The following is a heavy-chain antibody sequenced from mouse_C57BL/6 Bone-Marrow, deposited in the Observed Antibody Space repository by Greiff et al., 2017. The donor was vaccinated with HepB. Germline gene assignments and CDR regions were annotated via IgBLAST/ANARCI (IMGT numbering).Heavy chain of an antibody. J-gene: IGHJ2*01. Sequence: EVMLVESGGGLVQPGGSLSLSCAASGFTFTDYYMSWVRQPPGKALEWLGFIRNKANGYTTEYTASVTGRFTIARDNSQSILYLQMNALRAEDSATYYCARCTVVAGGYYFDYWGQGTTLTVSS. CDR2: IRNKANGYTT. D-gene: IGHD1-1*01. CDR3: ARCTVVAGGYYFDY. CDR1: GFTFTDYY. V-gene: IGHV7-3*01.